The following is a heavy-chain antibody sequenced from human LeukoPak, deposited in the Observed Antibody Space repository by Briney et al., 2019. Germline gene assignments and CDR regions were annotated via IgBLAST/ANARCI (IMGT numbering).Heavy chain of an antibody. CDR1: GFTFSSYE. D-gene: IGHD1-1*01. V-gene: IGHV3-21*05. CDR3: ARDSGTASGDWYFDL. J-gene: IGHJ2*01. Sequence: GGSLRLSCAASGFTFSSYEMNWVRQAPGKGLEWVSYISGNSAYMYYADSVKGRFTISRDNAKNSLYLQMNSLRAEDTAVYYCARDSGTASGDWYFDLWGRGTLVTVSS. CDR2: ISGNSAYM.